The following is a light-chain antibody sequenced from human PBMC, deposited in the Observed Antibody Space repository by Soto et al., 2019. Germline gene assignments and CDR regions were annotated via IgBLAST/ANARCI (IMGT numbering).Light chain of an antibody. V-gene: IGLV1-51*01. CDR3: GAWDSSLRVVV. CDR2: DND. CDR1: SSNIGNKY. J-gene: IGLJ2*01. Sequence: QSVLTQPPSVSAAPGQKVTISCAGSSSNIGNKYVSWYQQFPGTAPKLLIFDNDKRPSGIPDRFSASKSGTSATLVFTGLQTGDEADYYCGAWDSSLRVVVFGGGTKLTVL.